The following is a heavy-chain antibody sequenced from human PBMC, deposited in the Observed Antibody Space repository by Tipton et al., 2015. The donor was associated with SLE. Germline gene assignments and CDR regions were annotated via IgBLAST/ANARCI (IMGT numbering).Heavy chain of an antibody. CDR3: ARGDLTTVTTEAFDV. V-gene: IGHV4-61*09. D-gene: IGHD4-17*01. J-gene: IGHJ3*01. Sequence: TLSLTCTVSVGSISSGSFYWTWIRQPAGKGLEWIGHMYTSGSISYNPSLESRVTISVDSSKNQFSLKLTSVTAVDTAVYYCARGDLTTVTTEAFDVWGQGTMVTVSS. CDR2: MYTSGSI. CDR1: VGSISSGSFY.